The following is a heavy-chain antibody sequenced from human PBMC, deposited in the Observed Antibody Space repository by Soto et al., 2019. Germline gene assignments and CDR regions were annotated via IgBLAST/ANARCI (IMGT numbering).Heavy chain of an antibody. CDR3: AREPYCGGDCYSGWFDP. J-gene: IGHJ5*02. D-gene: IGHD2-21*02. Sequence: GASVKVSCKASGGTFSSYAISWVRQAPGQGLEWMGGIIPIFGTANYAQKFQGRVTITADESTSTAYMELSSLRSEDTAVYYCAREPYCGGDCYSGWFDPWGQGTLVTVSS. CDR2: IIPIFGTA. CDR1: GGTFSSYA. V-gene: IGHV1-69*13.